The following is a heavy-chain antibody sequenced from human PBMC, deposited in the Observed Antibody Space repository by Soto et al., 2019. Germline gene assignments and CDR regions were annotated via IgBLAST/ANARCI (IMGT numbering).Heavy chain of an antibody. Sequence: QVQLVESGGGLVKPGGSLRLSCAASGFTFSDYYMSWIRQAPGKGLEWVSYISSSGSTIYYADSVKGRFTISRDNAKNSLYLQMNSLRAEDTAVYYRARDTSPRYSSGWYVPNTPDYWGQGTLVTVSS. D-gene: IGHD6-19*01. CDR3: ARDTSPRYSSGWYVPNTPDY. CDR2: ISSSGSTI. J-gene: IGHJ4*02. V-gene: IGHV3-11*01. CDR1: GFTFSDYY.